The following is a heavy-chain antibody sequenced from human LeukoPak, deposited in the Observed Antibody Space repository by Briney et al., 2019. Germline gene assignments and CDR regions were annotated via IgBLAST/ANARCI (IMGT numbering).Heavy chain of an antibody. CDR3: ARFARGRYYYMDV. Sequence: ASVKVSCKASGYTFTSYDINWVRQATGQGLEWMGWISAYNGNTNYAQKLQGRVTMTTDTSTSTACMELRSLRSDDTAVYYCARFARGRYYYMDVWGKGTTVTVSS. J-gene: IGHJ6*03. CDR2: ISAYNGNT. D-gene: IGHD3-16*01. CDR1: GYTFTSYD. V-gene: IGHV1-18*01.